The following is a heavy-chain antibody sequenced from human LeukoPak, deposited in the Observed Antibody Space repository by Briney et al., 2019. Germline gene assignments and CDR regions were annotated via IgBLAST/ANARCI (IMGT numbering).Heavy chain of an antibody. CDR2: ICGGGGNT. J-gene: IGHJ4*02. V-gene: IGHV3-23*01. CDR1: GFTFSSYS. CDR3: AKDLPDIVVVTAKGPWDY. D-gene: IGHD2-21*02. Sequence: PGGSLRLSCAVSGFTFSSYSMGWVRQAPGKGLEWVSTICGGGGNTYYADSVKGRFTISRDNSKNTLYLQMNSLRAEDTAVYFCAKDLPDIVVVTAKGPWDYWGQGTLVSVSS.